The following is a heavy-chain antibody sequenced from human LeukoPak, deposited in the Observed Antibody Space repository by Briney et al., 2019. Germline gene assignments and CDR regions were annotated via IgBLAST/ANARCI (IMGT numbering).Heavy chain of an antibody. Sequence: PGGSLRLSCAASGFTFSNAWMSWVRQAPGKGLEWVGRIKSKTDGGATDYAAPVKGRFTISRDDSKNTLYLQMNSLKTEDTAVYYCTTDSPLATVVTPSGMDVWGQGTTVTVSS. D-gene: IGHD4-23*01. V-gene: IGHV3-15*01. CDR2: IKSKTDGGAT. CDR3: TTDSPLATVVTPSGMDV. CDR1: GFTFSNAW. J-gene: IGHJ6*02.